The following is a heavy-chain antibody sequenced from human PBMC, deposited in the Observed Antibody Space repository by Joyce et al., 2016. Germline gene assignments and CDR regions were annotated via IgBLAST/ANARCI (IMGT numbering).Heavy chain of an antibody. V-gene: IGHV1-3*01. J-gene: IGHJ4*02. D-gene: IGHD6-19*01. CDR2: MNAGDGKT. CDR1: GYSFTTYT. Sequence: QVQLVQSGAEVKKPGASVKVSCMASGYSFTTYTMHWVRQAPGQRLEWMGWMNAGDGKTRYSQKFQGRVTSTRDTSASAAYMELSSLRSGDTAVYYCARSYDSGWYLKHYFDHWGQGTQVTVSS. CDR3: ARSYDSGWYLKHYFDH.